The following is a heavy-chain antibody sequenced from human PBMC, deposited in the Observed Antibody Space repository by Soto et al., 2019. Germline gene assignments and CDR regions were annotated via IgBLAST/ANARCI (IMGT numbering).Heavy chain of an antibody. J-gene: IGHJ4*02. D-gene: IGHD3-9*01. CDR1: GGSISSGDYY. CDR3: ARGRYFDWATFDY. Sequence: LSLPCTVSGGSISSGDYYWSWIRQPPGKGLEWIGYIYYSGSTYYNPSLKSRVTISVDTSKNQFSLKLSSVTAADTAVYYCARGRYFDWATFDYWGQGTLVTVSS. CDR2: IYYSGST. V-gene: IGHV4-30-4*01.